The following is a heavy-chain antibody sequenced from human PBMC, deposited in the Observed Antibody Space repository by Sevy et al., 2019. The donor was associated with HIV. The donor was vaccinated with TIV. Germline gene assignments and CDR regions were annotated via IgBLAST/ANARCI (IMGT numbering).Heavy chain of an antibody. CDR1: GFTFSSYS. CDR3: ARDSTYYDFWSGGLDAYYFDY. J-gene: IGHJ4*02. CDR2: ISSSSSTI. V-gene: IGHV3-48*02. D-gene: IGHD3-3*01. Sequence: GGCLRLSCAASGFTFSSYSMNWVRQAPGKGLEWVSYISSSSSTIYYADSVKGRFTFSRYNAKNSLYLQMNSLRDDDTAVYFCARDSTYYDFWSGGLDAYYFDYWGQGTLVPVSS.